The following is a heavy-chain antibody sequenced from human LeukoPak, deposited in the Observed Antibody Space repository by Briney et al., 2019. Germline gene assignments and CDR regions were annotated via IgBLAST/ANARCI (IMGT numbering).Heavy chain of an antibody. J-gene: IGHJ3*01. CDR2: ISYDGSNK. D-gene: IGHD6-13*01. CDR3: AKDRGSSSWPSF. V-gene: IGHV3-30-3*01. CDR1: GFTFSSYA. Sequence: GGSLRLSCAASGFTFSSYAMHWVRQAPGKGLEWVAVISYDGSNKYYADSVKGRFTISRDNSKNTLYLQMNSLRAEDTAVYYCAKDRGSSSWPSFWGQGTMVTVSS.